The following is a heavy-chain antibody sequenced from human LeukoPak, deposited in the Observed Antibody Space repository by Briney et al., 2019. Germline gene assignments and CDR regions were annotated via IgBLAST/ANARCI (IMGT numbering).Heavy chain of an antibody. J-gene: IGHJ6*03. CDR1: GGSFSCYY. Sequence: SETLSLPCAVYGGSFSCYYWSWIRQPPGKGLEWIGEINHSGSTNYNPSLKSRVTISVDTSKNQFSLKLSSVTAADTAVYYCARVGRGAVWGKGTTVTVSS. V-gene: IGHV4-34*01. CDR3: ARVGRGAV. D-gene: IGHD3-10*01. CDR2: INHSGST.